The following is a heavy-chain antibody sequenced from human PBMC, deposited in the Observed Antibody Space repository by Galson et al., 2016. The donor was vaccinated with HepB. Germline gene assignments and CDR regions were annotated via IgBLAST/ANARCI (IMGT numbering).Heavy chain of an antibody. CDR3: ATSWTYAVGAFDI. D-gene: IGHD3/OR15-3a*01. CDR2: IYTGGET. CDR1: GFVVNTKY. Sequence: SLRLSCAVSGFVVNTKYMNWVRQAPGKGPEWISVIYTGGETHYADAVKGRFFISRDTPKNTLFLQMDSLAAEDTAVYYCATSWTYAVGAFDIWGQGTMVTVSS. V-gene: IGHV3-53*01. J-gene: IGHJ3*02.